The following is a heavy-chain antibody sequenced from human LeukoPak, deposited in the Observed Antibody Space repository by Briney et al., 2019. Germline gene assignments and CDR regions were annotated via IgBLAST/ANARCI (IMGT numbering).Heavy chain of an antibody. D-gene: IGHD6-13*01. CDR3: ARGIAAASDY. J-gene: IGHJ4*02. Sequence: SSETLSLTCAVYGGSFSGYYWSWIRQPPGKGLEWIGEINHSGSTNYNPSLKSRVTISVDTSKNQLSLKLSSVTAADTAVYYCARGIAAASDYWGQGTLVTVSS. CDR2: INHSGST. V-gene: IGHV4-34*01. CDR1: GGSFSGYY.